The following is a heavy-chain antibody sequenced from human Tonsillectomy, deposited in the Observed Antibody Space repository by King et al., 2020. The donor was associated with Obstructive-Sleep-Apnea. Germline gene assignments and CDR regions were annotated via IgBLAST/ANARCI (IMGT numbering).Heavy chain of an antibody. CDR2: IYSGGST. V-gene: IGHV3-53*04. J-gene: IGHJ3*02. Sequence: VQLVESGGGLVQPGGSLRLSCAASGFTVSSNYMSWVRQAPGKGLEWGSVIYSGGSTYYADSVKGRFTISRHNSKNTLYLQMNSLRAEDTAVYYCATGGMVVVADAFDIWGQGTMVTVSS. D-gene: IGHD3-22*01. CDR3: ATGGMVVVADAFDI. CDR1: GFTVSSNY.